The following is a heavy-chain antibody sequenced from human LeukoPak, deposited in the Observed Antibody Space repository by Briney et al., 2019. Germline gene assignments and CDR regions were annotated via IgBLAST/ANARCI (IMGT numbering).Heavy chain of an antibody. Sequence: GGSLRLSCTASGFTFSTYSMNWVRQAPGKGLEWVAVIWYDGVIKYYADSVKGRFTISRDNSENTLFLQMNSLRADDTAVYYCARAVGPYDYWGQGTPVTVSS. CDR2: IWYDGVIK. CDR3: ARAVGPYDY. V-gene: IGHV3-33*08. D-gene: IGHD3-10*01. CDR1: GFTFSTYS. J-gene: IGHJ4*02.